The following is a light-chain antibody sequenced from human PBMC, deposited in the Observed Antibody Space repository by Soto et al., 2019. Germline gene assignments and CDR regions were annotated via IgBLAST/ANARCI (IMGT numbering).Light chain of an antibody. J-gene: IGLJ1*01. CDR1: SANIGAGTY. V-gene: IGLV1-40*01. CDR2: GNS. Sequence: QSVMTKPPSLSGAPGQRVTSSCTGCSANIGAGTYVHWYQQLPGTAPKHLIYGNSNRPSGVPDRFSGSKSGTAASLAITGLQAEAEADYYFQSDDGSLSGYVFGTGTKVTVL. CDR3: QSDDGSLSGYV.